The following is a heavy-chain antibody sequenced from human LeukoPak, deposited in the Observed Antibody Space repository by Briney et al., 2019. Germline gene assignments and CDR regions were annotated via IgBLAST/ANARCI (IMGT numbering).Heavy chain of an antibody. Sequence: GRSLRLSCAASGFSFSSYAMSWVRQAPGKGLEWVSGISGSGDNTYYADSVKGRFTISRDNSKNTLYVQVNSLGTEDTAAYYCAKGSYYDSSGSFYFDYWGQGTLVTVSS. CDR2: ISGSGDNT. V-gene: IGHV3-23*01. CDR1: GFSFSSYA. CDR3: AKGSYYDSSGSFYFDY. D-gene: IGHD3-22*01. J-gene: IGHJ4*02.